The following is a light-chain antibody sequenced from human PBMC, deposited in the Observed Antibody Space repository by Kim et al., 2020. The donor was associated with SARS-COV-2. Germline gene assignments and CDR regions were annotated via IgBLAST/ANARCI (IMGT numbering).Light chain of an antibody. J-gene: IGKJ1*01. Sequence: PGERATRSCRTSKSSRSSCLGWYQQKPGQPPRLLIYAASSRATGIPDRVSGSGSGTDFTLTITRLEPEDFAVYYCQQYGSSLPWTFGQGTKVDIK. CDR2: AAS. CDR3: QQYGSSLPWT. CDR1: KSSRSSC. V-gene: IGKV3-20*01.